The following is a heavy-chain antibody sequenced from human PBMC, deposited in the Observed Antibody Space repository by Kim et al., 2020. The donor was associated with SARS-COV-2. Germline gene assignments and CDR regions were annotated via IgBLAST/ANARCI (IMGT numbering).Heavy chain of an antibody. V-gene: IGHV1-3*01. J-gene: IGHJ6*02. CDR2: INAGNGNT. CDR3: ARGLNVWFGELFLTKDYGMDV. D-gene: IGHD3-10*01. CDR1: GYTFTSYA. Sequence: ASVKVSCKASGYTFTSYAMHWVRQAPGQRLEWMGWINAGNGNTKYSQKFQGRVTITRDTSASTAYMELSSLRSEDTAVYYCARGLNVWFGELFLTKDYGMDVWGQGTTVTVSS.